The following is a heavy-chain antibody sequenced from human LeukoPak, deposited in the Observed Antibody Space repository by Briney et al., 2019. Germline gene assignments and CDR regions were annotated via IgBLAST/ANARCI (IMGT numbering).Heavy chain of an antibody. CDR3: ARVVADNWFDP. Sequence: GESLKISCNGSGYTFTNYYIAWVRQMPRKGLEWMGIVYPGDSDTRYSPSFQGQVTISADKSISTAYLQWSSLKASDTAMYYCARVVADNWFDPWGQGTLVTVSS. CDR2: VYPGDSDT. V-gene: IGHV5-51*01. D-gene: IGHD2-15*01. CDR1: GYTFTNYY. J-gene: IGHJ5*02.